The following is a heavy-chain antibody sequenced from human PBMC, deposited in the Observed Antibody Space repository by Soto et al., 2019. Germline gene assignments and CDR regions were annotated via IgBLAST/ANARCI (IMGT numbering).Heavy chain of an antibody. CDR1: GYFFTAYY. CDR3: ARALSFGSGTFDY. V-gene: IGHV1-2*02. CDR2: INPDSGVT. Sequence: QVQLVQSGAEVKKPGASVKISCKASGYFFTAYYMHWVRQAPGQGLESMGCINPDSGVTKYAENFQGRVTMSRDTSITTAYLDLSSLISDDTAVFYCARALSFGSGTFDYWGQGTLLTVSS. J-gene: IGHJ4*02. D-gene: IGHD1-26*01.